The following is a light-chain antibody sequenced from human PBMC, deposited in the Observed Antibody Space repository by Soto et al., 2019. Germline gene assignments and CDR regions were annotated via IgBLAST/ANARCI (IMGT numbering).Light chain of an antibody. J-gene: IGLJ2*01. CDR1: SRDVGGYKY. Sequence: QSALTQPRSVSGSPGQSVTISCTGTSRDVGGYKYVSWYQHHPGKAPRFMIYDVNKRPSGVPDRFFGSKSGNTASLTISGLQAEDEADYYCCSYAGSFNYVVFGGGTKVTVL. CDR2: DVN. CDR3: CSYAGSFNYVV. V-gene: IGLV2-11*01.